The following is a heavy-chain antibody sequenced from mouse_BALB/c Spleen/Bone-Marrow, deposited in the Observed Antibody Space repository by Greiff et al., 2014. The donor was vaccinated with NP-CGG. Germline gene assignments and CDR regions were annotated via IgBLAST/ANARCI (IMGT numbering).Heavy chain of an antibody. CDR1: GFNIKDTF. CDR2: IDPASGNT. J-gene: IGHJ3*01. D-gene: IGHD2-3*01. V-gene: IGHV14-3*02. Sequence: EVQLQESGADLVKPGASVKLSCTTSGFNIKDTFMHRVKQRPEQGLEWIGRIDPASGNTKYDPKFQGKATITADTSSSKVSLQLSGLTSEDTAVYYCAHDAPFTYWGQGTLVTVSA. CDR3: AHDAPFTY.